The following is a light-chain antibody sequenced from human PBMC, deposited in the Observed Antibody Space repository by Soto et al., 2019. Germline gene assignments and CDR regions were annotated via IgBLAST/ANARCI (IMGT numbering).Light chain of an antibody. Sequence: QSVLTQPPSVSAAPGQKVTISCSGTSSNIGNNYVSWYQQLPGTAPKLLIYDNNKRPSGIPDRFSGSKSGTSATLGITGLQTGDEADYYCGTWDSSLSVHVFGTGTKLTAL. V-gene: IGLV1-51*01. CDR3: GTWDSSLSVHV. J-gene: IGLJ1*01. CDR2: DNN. CDR1: SSNIGNNY.